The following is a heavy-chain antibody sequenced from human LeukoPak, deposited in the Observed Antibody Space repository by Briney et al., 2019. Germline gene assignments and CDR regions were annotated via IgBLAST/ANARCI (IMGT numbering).Heavy chain of an antibody. Sequence: PSETLSLTCTVSGGSISSRTYYWGWIRQPPGKGLEWIGSMYYSGSTSYNPSLKSRVTISVDTSKNPFSLKLSSVIAADTAVYYCARAYCGGGDCYHSRGWFDTWGQGTLVTVSS. CDR1: GGSISSRTYY. V-gene: IGHV4-39*07. CDR3: ARAYCGGGDCYHSRGWFDT. D-gene: IGHD2-21*02. J-gene: IGHJ5*02. CDR2: MYYSGST.